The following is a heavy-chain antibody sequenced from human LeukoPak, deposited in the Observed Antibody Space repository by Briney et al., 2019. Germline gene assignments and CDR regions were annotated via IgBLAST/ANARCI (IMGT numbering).Heavy chain of an antibody. CDR2: IIPIFGTA. J-gene: IGHJ5*02. CDR1: GGTFSSYA. Sequence: SVKVSCKASGGTFSSYAISWVRQAPGQGLEWMGGIIPIFGTANYAQKFQGRVTITTDESTSTAYMELSSLRSEDTAVYYCARERVVVVAATLMSGWFDPWGQGTLVTVSS. D-gene: IGHD2-15*01. CDR3: ARERVVVVAATLMSGWFDP. V-gene: IGHV1-69*05.